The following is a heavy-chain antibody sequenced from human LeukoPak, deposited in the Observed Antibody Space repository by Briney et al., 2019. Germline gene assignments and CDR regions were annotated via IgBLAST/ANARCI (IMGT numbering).Heavy chain of an antibody. Sequence: ASVKVSCKASGYSFTRNYIHWVRQAPGQGLEWMGMIYPRDGSTSYAQRFQDRVTVTRDTSTSTVHMELSGLRSEDTAVYYCARDQEGFDYWGQRTQVTVSS. V-gene: IGHV1-46*01. CDR2: IYPRDGST. CDR1: GYSFTRNY. CDR3: ARDQEGFDY. J-gene: IGHJ4*02.